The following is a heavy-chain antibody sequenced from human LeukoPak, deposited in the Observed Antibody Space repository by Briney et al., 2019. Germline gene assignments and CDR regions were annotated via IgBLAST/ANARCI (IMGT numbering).Heavy chain of an antibody. CDR3: AKDTYYYDSSGYSYWYFDL. CDR1: GFTFSSYA. V-gene: IGHV3-23*01. D-gene: IGHD3-22*01. Sequence: GGSLRLSCAASGFTFSSYAMSWVRQAPGKRLEWVSAISGSGGSTYYADSVKGRFTISRDNSKNTLYLQMNSLRAEDTAVYYCAKDTYYYDSSGYSYWYFDLWGRGTLVTVSS. J-gene: IGHJ2*01. CDR2: ISGSGGST.